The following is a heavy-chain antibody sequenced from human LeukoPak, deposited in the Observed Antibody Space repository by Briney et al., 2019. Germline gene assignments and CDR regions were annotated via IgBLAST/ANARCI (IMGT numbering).Heavy chain of an antibody. Sequence: SGGSLRLYCAASGFTFSNYELNWVRQAPGKGLEWVSYISANGNTMYYADSVRGRFTTSRDNAQDSLYLQLNSLRAEDTAVYYCARLAAAGSYYFDSWGQGTLVTVSS. CDR2: ISANGNTM. J-gene: IGHJ4*02. CDR1: GFTFSNYE. D-gene: IGHD6-13*01. V-gene: IGHV3-48*03. CDR3: ARLAAAGSYYFDS.